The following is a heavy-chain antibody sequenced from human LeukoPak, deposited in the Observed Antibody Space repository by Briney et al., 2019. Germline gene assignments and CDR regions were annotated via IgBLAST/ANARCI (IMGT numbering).Heavy chain of an antibody. CDR2: ISGSGGAT. Sequence: GGSLRLSCAASGFTFSTYGMSWVRQAPGKGLGWVSGISGSGGATYYADSVKGRFTISRDDPHNTLYLQMNSLRGEDTAVYFCARGGVDYYGSGTYYIMYYFDYWGQGALVTVSS. CDR3: ARGGVDYYGSGTYYIMYYFDY. V-gene: IGHV3-23*01. CDR1: GFTFSTYG. J-gene: IGHJ4*02. D-gene: IGHD3-10*01.